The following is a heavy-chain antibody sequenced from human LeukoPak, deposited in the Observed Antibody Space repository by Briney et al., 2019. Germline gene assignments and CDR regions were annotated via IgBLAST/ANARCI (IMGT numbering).Heavy chain of an antibody. CDR2: ISSSGSTI. J-gene: IGHJ4*02. CDR1: GFTFSDYY. CDR3: ARDGDYIMPPFDY. D-gene: IGHD4-17*01. V-gene: IGHV3-11*04. Sequence: GGSLRPSCAASGFTFSDYYMSWIRQAPGKGLEWVSYISSSGSTIYYADSVKGRFTISRDNARNSVYLQMNSLSDDDTAVYYCARDGDYIMPPFDYWGQGILVTVSS.